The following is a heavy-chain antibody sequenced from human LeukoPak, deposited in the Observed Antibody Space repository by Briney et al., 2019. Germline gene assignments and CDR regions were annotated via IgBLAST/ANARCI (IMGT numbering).Heavy chain of an antibody. J-gene: IGHJ5*02. CDR3: ARDRITMVRGVPDGFDP. CDR2: TYYRSKWYN. CDR1: GDSVSSNSAA. Sequence: SQTLSLTCAISGDSVSSNSAAWNWIRQSPSRGLEWLGRTYYRSKWYNDYAVSVKSRITINPDTSKNQFSLQLNSVTPEDTAVYYCARDRITMVRGVPDGFDPWGQGTLVTVSS. V-gene: IGHV6-1*01. D-gene: IGHD3-10*01.